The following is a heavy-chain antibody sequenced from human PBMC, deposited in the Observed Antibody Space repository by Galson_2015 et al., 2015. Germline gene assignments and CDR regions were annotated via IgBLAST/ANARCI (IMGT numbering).Heavy chain of an antibody. Sequence: SLRLSCAASGFTFSSYAMSWVRQAPGKGLEWVSAISGSGGSTYYADSVKGRFTISRDNSKNTLYLQMNSLRAEDTAVYYCTKGSPQYSSGWYGRPLVYYYGMDVWGQGTTVTVSS. CDR2: ISGSGGST. V-gene: IGHV3-23*01. J-gene: IGHJ6*02. CDR3: TKGSPQYSSGWYGRPLVYYYGMDV. D-gene: IGHD6-19*01. CDR1: GFTFSSYA.